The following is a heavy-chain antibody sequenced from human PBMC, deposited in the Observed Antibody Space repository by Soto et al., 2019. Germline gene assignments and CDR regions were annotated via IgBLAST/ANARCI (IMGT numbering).Heavy chain of an antibody. D-gene: IGHD2-15*01. Sequence: SETLSLTCTVSGGSISGSHHYWTWIRQPPGKGPEWIGYIHYSGSTYYSPSLKSRVTISVDTSKNQFSLNLSSVTAADTAVYYGAKDKPTMAPDPWGQEPWSPSPQ. CDR3: AKDKPTMAPDP. CDR1: GGSISGSHHY. CDR2: IHYSGST. J-gene: IGHJ5*02. V-gene: IGHV4-30-4*01.